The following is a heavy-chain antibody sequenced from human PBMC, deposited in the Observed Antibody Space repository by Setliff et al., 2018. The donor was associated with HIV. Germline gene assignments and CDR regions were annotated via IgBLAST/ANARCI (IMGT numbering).Heavy chain of an antibody. CDR1: GGSLISGGYY. D-gene: IGHD4-4*01. J-gene: IGHJ5*02. CDR3: ARDLTSNSNCFEP. CDR2: VYYTGKT. Sequence: SETLSLTRSVSGGSLISGGYYWSWIRQHPGKGLEWIEYVYYTGKTYYNPSLESRISMSVDTSKNQFSLKLTSVTAADTAIYYCARDLTSNSNCFEPWGQGTQVTVSS. V-gene: IGHV4-31*03.